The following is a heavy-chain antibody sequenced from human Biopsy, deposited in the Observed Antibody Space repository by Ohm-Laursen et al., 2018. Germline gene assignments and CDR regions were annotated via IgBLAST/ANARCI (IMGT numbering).Heavy chain of an antibody. Sequence: SSVTVSCKASGGSFNSLDLSWVRQAPGHGLEWLGGIIPFSGTINYAQAFRGRVAITADESTSTVYLDMSSLRSEDTATYYCARRRGADFDYWGQGTLVTVSS. CDR2: IIPFSGTI. CDR3: ARRRGADFDY. V-gene: IGHV1-69*01. CDR1: GGSFNSLD. D-gene: IGHD3-16*01. J-gene: IGHJ4*02.